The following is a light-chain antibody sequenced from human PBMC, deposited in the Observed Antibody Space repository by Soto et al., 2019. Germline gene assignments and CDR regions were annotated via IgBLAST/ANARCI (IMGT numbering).Light chain of an antibody. Sequence: QSVLTQPPSASRTPGQRVTISCSGGSSNIGRHTVNWYQQLPGTAPKIVVYSNNQRPSGVPDRFSGSKSGTSASLAISGLQSEDEADYYCAAWDDSLNGRVFGGGTKLTVL. J-gene: IGLJ3*02. CDR3: AAWDDSLNGRV. V-gene: IGLV1-44*01. CDR2: SNN. CDR1: SSNIGRHT.